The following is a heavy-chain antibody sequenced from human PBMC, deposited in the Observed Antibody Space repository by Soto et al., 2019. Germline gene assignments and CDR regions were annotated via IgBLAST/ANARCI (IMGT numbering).Heavy chain of an antibody. Sequence: ASXKVSCKSSGYTFTYYAMHCVRQAPGQRLEWMGWINAGNGNTKYSQKFQGRVTITRDTSASTAYMELSSLRSEDTAVYYCARSDGPLGDYWGQGTLVTVSS. J-gene: IGHJ4*02. CDR3: ARSDGPLGDY. CDR2: INAGNGNT. CDR1: GYTFTYYA. D-gene: IGHD4-17*01. V-gene: IGHV1-3*01.